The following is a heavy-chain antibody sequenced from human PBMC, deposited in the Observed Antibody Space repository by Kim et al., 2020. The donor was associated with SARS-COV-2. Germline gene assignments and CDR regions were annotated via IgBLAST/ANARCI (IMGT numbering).Heavy chain of an antibody. Sequence: SETLSLTCAVYGGSFSGFQWTWIRQTPGKGPEWIGEINHSGSTNYNPSLKSRVSMSVDTSKNQFSLRLTSVTAADTAVYYCARGAPGHWGQGTLVTVSS. CDR2: INHSGST. J-gene: IGHJ1*01. CDR1: GGSFSGFQ. V-gene: IGHV4-34*01. CDR3: ARGAPGH.